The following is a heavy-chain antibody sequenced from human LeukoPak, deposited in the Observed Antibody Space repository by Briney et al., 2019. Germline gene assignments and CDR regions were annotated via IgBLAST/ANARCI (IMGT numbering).Heavy chain of an antibody. D-gene: IGHD3-22*01. V-gene: IGHV3-20*04. CDR3: ARDYDSSDYSDAFDI. Sequence: GGSLRLSCAASGFTFDDYGMSWVRQAPGKGLEWVSGINWNGGSTGYADSVKGRFTISRDNAKNSLYLQMNSLRAEDTALYYCARDYDSSDYSDAFDIWGQGTMVTVSS. CDR1: GFTFDDYG. J-gene: IGHJ3*02. CDR2: INWNGGST.